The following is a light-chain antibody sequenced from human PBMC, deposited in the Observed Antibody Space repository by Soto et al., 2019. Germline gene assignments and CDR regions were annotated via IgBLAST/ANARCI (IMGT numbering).Light chain of an antibody. CDR2: DAS. CDR1: QSVIRY. V-gene: IGKV3-11*01. Sequence: IVLTQSPATLSLFPGERATLSYRASQSVIRYLAWYQQKPGQAPRLLIYDASNRATGIPARFSGSGSGTDFTLTISSLEPEDFAVYYCQQRSNWPRTFGPGTKVDIK. CDR3: QQRSNWPRT. J-gene: IGKJ3*01.